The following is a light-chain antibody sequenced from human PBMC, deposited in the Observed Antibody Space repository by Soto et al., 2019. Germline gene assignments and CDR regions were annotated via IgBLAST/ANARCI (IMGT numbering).Light chain of an antibody. CDR3: QQYSSSSWT. J-gene: IGKJ1*01. CDR2: GAS. V-gene: IGKV3-20*01. CDR1: RSVSSSY. Sequence: ENVLTPSPPTLFLCTGERSTLSCRASRSVSSSYLAWYQQKPGKAPTRLIYGASSRATGIPARFSGSRSGTEFTLTISRLEPEDFAMYYCQQYSSSSWTFGQGTKV.